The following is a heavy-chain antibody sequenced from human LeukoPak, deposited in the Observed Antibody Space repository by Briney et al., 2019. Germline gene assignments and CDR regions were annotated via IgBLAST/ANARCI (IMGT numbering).Heavy chain of an antibody. D-gene: IGHD3-22*01. CDR3: ARLASYDSSGYTDY. Sequence: GGSLQISCEGSGYSFTSYWIGWVRQLPGKGLEWMGIIYPGDSDTRYSPSFQGQVTISADKSISTAYLQWSSLKASDTAMYYCARLASYDSSGYTDYWGQGTLVTVSS. J-gene: IGHJ4*02. CDR2: IYPGDSDT. CDR1: GYSFTSYW. V-gene: IGHV5-51*01.